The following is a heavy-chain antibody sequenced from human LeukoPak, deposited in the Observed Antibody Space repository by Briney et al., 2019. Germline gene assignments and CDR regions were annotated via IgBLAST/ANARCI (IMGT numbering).Heavy chain of an antibody. D-gene: IGHD6-25*01. J-gene: IGHJ4*02. CDR1: GGTFSSYA. CDR3: ARSQDSSGYLFDY. CDR2: IIPILGIA. Sequence: SVKVSCKASGGTFSSYAISWVQQAPGQGLEWMGRIIPILGIANYAQKFQGRVTITADKSTSTAYMELSSLRSEDTAVYYCARSQDSSGYLFDYWGQGTLVTVSS. V-gene: IGHV1-69*04.